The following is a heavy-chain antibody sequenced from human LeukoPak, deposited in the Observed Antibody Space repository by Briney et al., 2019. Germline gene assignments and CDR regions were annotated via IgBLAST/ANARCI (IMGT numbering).Heavy chain of an antibody. CDR2: INHSGST. CDR3: ARGGVARFDP. Sequence: SETLSLTCAVYGGSFSGYYWSWIRQPPGKGLEWIGEINHSGSTNYNPSLKSRVTISVDTSKNQFSLKLCSVTAADTAVYYCARGGVARFDPWGQGTLVTVSS. CDR1: GGSFSGYY. J-gene: IGHJ5*02. D-gene: IGHD5-12*01. V-gene: IGHV4-34*01.